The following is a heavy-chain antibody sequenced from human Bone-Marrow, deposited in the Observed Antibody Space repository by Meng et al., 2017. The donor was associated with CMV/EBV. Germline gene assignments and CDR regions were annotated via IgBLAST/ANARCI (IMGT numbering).Heavy chain of an antibody. V-gene: IGHV1-2*02. CDR1: GYTFTGYY. J-gene: IGHJ4*02. D-gene: IGHD2-8*01. Sequence: ASVKVSCKASGYTFTGYYMHWVRQAPGQGLEWMGWINPNSGGTNYAQKFQGRVTMTRDTSISTAYMELSRLRSDDTAVYYCARDLCNNGVCSLDYWGQGTLVTVSS. CDR2: INPNSGGT. CDR3: ARDLCNNGVCSLDY.